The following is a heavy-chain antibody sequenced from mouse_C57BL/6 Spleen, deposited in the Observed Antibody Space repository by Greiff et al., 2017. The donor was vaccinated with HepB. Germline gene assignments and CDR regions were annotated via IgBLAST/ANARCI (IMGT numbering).Heavy chain of an antibody. D-gene: IGHD3-1*01. Sequence: VQLQQPGAELVRPGSSVKLSCKASGYTFTSYWMHWVKQRPIQGLEWIGNIDPSDSETHYNQKFKDKATLTVDKSSSTAYMQLSSLTSEDSAVYYCARRGYGGDAMDYWGQGTSVTVSS. CDR3: ARRGYGGDAMDY. J-gene: IGHJ4*01. CDR1: GYTFTSYW. V-gene: IGHV1-52*01. CDR2: IDPSDSET.